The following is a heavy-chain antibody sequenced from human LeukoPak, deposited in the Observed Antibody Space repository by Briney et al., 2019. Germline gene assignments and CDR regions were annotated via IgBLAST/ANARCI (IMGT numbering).Heavy chain of an antibody. CDR1: GFTFSSYA. V-gene: IGHV3-30*04. CDR2: ISYDGSNK. CDR3: ARDRDSSSWSRGYFDY. D-gene: IGHD6-13*01. J-gene: IGHJ4*02. Sequence: GGSLRLSCAASGFTFSSYAMHWVCQAPGKGLEWVAVISYDGSNKYYADSVKGRFTISRDNSKNTLYLQMNSLRAEDTAVYYCARDRDSSSWSRGYFDYWGQGTLVTVSS.